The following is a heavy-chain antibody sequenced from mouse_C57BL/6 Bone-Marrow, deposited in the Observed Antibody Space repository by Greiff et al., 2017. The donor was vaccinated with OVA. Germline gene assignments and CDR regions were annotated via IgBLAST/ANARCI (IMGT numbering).Heavy chain of an antibody. CDR3: ARVYYGNYVNFDY. D-gene: IGHD2-1*01. J-gene: IGHJ2*01. V-gene: IGHV1-81*01. Sequence: VQGVESGAELARPGASVKLSCKASGYTFTSYGISWVKQRTGQGLEWIGEIYPRSGNTYYNEKFKGKATLTADKSSSTAYMELRSLTSEDSAVYFCARVYYGNYVNFDYWGQGTTLTVSS. CDR2: IYPRSGNT. CDR1: GYTFTSYG.